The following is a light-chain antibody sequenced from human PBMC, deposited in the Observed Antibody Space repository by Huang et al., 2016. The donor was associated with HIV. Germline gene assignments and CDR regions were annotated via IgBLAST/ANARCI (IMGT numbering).Light chain of an antibody. J-gene: IGKJ4*01. CDR1: QSLFFSSNNRGY. V-gene: IGKV4-1*01. Sequence: DIVMTQSPDSLAVSLGERATINCRSSQSLFFSSNNRGYLGWYQKKPGQPPKLVISLAAAREAGVPDRFSGSGSATHFTLTISSLEAEDVAVYYCQQYYHNPLTFGGGTKVEI. CDR2: LAA. CDR3: QQYYHNPLT.